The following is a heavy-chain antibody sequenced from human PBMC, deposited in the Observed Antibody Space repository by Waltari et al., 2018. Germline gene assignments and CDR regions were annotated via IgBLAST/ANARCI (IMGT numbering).Heavy chain of an antibody. Sequence: EVQLVESGGGLVKPGGSLRLSCAASGFTFSSYSMNWVRQAPGKGVEWVSSISSSSSYIYYADSVKGRFTISRDNAKNSLYLQMNSLRAEDTAVYYCARGNDYGANWGQGTLVTVSS. D-gene: IGHD4-17*01. V-gene: IGHV3-21*01. CDR2: ISSSSSYI. J-gene: IGHJ4*02. CDR1: GFTFSSYS. CDR3: ARGNDYGAN.